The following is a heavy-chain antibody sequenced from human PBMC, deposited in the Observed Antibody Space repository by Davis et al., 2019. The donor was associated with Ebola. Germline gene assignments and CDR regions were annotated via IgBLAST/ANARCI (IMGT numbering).Heavy chain of an antibody. Sequence: PGESLSLTCAASGFTFSDYYMSWIRQAPGKGLEWVSYISSSSSYTNYADAVKGRFTISRDNAKNSLYRQMNSLRAEDTAVYYCARDGAYSNYGELYYYYYMDVWGKGTTVTVSS. D-gene: IGHD4-11*01. CDR3: ARDGAYSNYGELYYYYYMDV. CDR1: GFTFSDYY. J-gene: IGHJ6*03. CDR2: ISSSSSYT. V-gene: IGHV3-11*06.